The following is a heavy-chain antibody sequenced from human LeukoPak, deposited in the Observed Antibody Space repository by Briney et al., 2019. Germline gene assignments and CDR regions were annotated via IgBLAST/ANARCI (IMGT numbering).Heavy chain of an antibody. CDR3: ARRVSLEY. CDR1: GFTFSDYS. Sequence: GGSLRLSCAASGFTFSDYSMSWIRQAPGKGLEWVSYLDSSGSIIYYADPVKGRFTISRDNAKNSLYLQMNSLRAEDAAVYYCARRVSLEYWGQGTLVTVSS. V-gene: IGHV3-11*01. CDR2: LDSSGSII. J-gene: IGHJ4*02.